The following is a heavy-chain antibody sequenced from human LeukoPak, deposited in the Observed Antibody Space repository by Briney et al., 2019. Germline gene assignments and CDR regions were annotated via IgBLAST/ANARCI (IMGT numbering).Heavy chain of an antibody. Sequence: ASVKVSCKASGYTFTGYYMHWVRQAPGQGLEWMGRINPNSGGTNYAQKFQGRVTMTRDTSISTAYMELSRLRSDDTAVYYCARGIAVAGTPTNWFDPWGQGTLVTVSS. CDR2: INPNSGGT. D-gene: IGHD6-19*01. J-gene: IGHJ5*02. CDR1: GYTFTGYY. V-gene: IGHV1-2*06. CDR3: ARGIAVAGTPTNWFDP.